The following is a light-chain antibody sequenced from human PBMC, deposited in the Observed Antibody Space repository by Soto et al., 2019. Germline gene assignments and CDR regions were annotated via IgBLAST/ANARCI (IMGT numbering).Light chain of an antibody. CDR1: TSNIGAGYD. CDR3: QSYDSSLSGPVV. V-gene: IGLV1-40*01. CDR2: GNI. Sequence: QSVLTQPPSVSGAPGQRVTISCTGSTSNIGAGYDVQWYQQLPGTAPKLLIFGNINRPSGVPDRFSGSKSGTSASLAITGLQVEDEADYYCQSYDSSLSGPVVFGGGTQLTVL. J-gene: IGLJ2*01.